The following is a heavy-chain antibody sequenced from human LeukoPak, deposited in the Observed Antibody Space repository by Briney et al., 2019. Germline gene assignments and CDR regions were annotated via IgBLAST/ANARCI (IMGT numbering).Heavy chain of an antibody. J-gene: IGHJ5*02. Sequence: PSETLSLTCTVSGGSISSGDYYWSWMRQPPGKGLEGIAYMYYSGSTYYNPSLKSRAPMSAHTSKNQLRMKLSSVNAADTAVYYCARPYYYDSRIDPWGQGILVTVSS. CDR2: MYYSGST. V-gene: IGHV4-30-4*01. D-gene: IGHD3-22*01. CDR1: GGSISSGDYY. CDR3: ARPYYYDSRIDP.